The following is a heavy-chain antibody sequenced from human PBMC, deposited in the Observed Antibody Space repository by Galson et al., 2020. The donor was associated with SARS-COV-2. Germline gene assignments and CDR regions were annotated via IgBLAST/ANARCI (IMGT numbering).Heavy chain of an antibody. V-gene: IGHV7-4-1*02. CDR1: GYIFTAYA. CDR2: IDTNSGNP. CDR3: ARDSRDYRGWYKVEY. D-gene: IGHD6-19*01. Sequence: GESLKISCKASGYIFTAYAVNWVRQAPGQPPEWMGWIDTNSGNPTYAPGFTGRIVFSFDTSVSTAYLHINSLKAEDTAVYYCARDSRDYRGWYKVEYWGQGTPVTVSS. J-gene: IGHJ4*02.